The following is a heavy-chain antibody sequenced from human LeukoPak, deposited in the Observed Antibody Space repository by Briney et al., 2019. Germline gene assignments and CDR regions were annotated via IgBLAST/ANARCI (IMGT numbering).Heavy chain of an antibody. D-gene: IGHD3-3*01. CDR2: ISGSGGST. CDR3: ARVAVLRFLEWYDY. J-gene: IGHJ4*02. Sequence: GGSLRLSCAASGFTFNSYAMSWVRQAPGKGLEWVSAISGSGGSTYYADSVKGRFTISRDNSKNTLYLQMNSLRAEDTAVYYCARVAVLRFLEWYDYWGQGTLVTVSS. CDR1: GFTFNSYA. V-gene: IGHV3-23*01.